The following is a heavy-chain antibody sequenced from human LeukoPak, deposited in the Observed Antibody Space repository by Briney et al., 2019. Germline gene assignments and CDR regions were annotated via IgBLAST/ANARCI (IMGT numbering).Heavy chain of an antibody. D-gene: IGHD1-26*01. Sequence: ASVKVSCKASGYTFTSYGISWLRQAPGQGLEWMGWMNPNSGNTAYAQKFQGRVTMTRNTSISTACMELSSLRSEDTAVYYCARVGGSYTYYYYYGMDVWGQGTTVTVSS. V-gene: IGHV1-8*02. CDR3: ARVGGSYTYYYYYGMDV. CDR1: GYTFTSYG. J-gene: IGHJ6*02. CDR2: MNPNSGNT.